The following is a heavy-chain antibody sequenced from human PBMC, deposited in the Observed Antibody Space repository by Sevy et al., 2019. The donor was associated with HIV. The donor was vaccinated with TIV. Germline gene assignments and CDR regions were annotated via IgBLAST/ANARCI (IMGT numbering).Heavy chain of an antibody. D-gene: IGHD2-15*01. Sequence: GGSLRLSCAASRFTFSSYWMHWVRQAPGKGLVWVSRINSDGSSTSYADSVKGRFTISRDNAKNTLYLQMNSLRAEDTAVYYCARRDCSGGSCYPERYYGMDVWGQGTTVTVSS. CDR2: INSDGSST. J-gene: IGHJ6*02. CDR1: RFTFSSYW. V-gene: IGHV3-74*01. CDR3: ARRDCSGGSCYPERYYGMDV.